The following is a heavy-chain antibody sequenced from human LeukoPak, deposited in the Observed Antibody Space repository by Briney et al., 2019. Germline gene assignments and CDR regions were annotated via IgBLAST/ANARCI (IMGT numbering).Heavy chain of an antibody. D-gene: IGHD4-17*01. Sequence: GESLQISCKASGYSFTSYWIGWVRQRPGKGLEWMGITYPDDSDTRYSPSFQGQVTISADKSITTAYLQWSSLKASDTAIYYCARTVSPAVTFFDHWGQGTLVTVSS. CDR3: ARTVSPAVTFFDH. J-gene: IGHJ4*02. V-gene: IGHV5-51*01. CDR1: GYSFTSYW. CDR2: TYPDDSDT.